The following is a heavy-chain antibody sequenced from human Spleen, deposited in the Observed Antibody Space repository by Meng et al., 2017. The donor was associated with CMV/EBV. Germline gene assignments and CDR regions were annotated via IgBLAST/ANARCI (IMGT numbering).Heavy chain of an antibody. CDR3: ARTTFYSSSPHDY. V-gene: IGHV4-39*07. D-gene: IGHD6-6*01. CDR2: IYYSGST. J-gene: IGHJ4*02. CDR1: GGSISSSSYY. Sequence: SETLSLTCTVSGGSISSSSYYWGWIRQPPGKGLEWIGSIYYSGSTYYNPSLKSRVTISVDTSKNQFSLKLSSVTAADTAVYYCARTTFYSSSPHDYWGQGTLVTVSS.